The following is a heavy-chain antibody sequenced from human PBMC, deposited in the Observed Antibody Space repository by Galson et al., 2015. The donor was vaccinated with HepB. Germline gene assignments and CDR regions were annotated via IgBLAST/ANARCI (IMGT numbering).Heavy chain of an antibody. V-gene: IGHV4-39*01. CDR2: IYYSGST. D-gene: IGHD3-22*01. J-gene: IGHJ3*02. CDR3: ARPRHYYDSSGPRDAFDI. Sequence: SETLSLTCTVSGGSISSSSYYWGWIRQPPGKGLEWIGSIYYSGSTYYNPSLKSRVTISVDTSKNQFSLKLSSVTAADTAVYYCARPRHYYDSSGPRDAFDIWGQGTMVTVSS. CDR1: GGSISSSSYY.